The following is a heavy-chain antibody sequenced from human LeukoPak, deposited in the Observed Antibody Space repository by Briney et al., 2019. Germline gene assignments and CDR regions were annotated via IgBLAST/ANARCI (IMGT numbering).Heavy chain of an antibody. Sequence: ASVKASCKASGYTFTSYGISWVRQAPGQGLEWMGWISAYNGNTNYAQKLQGRVTMTTDTSTSTAYMELRSLRSDDTAVYYCARDHLYYDILTGYSSWGQGTLVTVSS. V-gene: IGHV1-18*01. CDR2: ISAYNGNT. CDR1: GYTFTSYG. J-gene: IGHJ4*02. CDR3: ARDHLYYDILTGYSS. D-gene: IGHD3-9*01.